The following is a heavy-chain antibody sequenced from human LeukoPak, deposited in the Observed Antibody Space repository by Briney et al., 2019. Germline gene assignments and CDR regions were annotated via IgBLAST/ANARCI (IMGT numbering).Heavy chain of an antibody. CDR3: AREGKVAYCGGDCYPSTYYYYYMDV. Sequence: ASVKVSCKASGYTFTSYTMNWVRQAPGQGLEWMGWISAYNGNTNYAQKLQGRVTMTTDTSTSTAYMELRSLRSDDTAVYYCAREGKVAYCGGDCYPSTYYYYYMDVWGKGTTVTISS. CDR1: GYTFTSYT. V-gene: IGHV1-18*01. J-gene: IGHJ6*03. CDR2: ISAYNGNT. D-gene: IGHD2-21*02.